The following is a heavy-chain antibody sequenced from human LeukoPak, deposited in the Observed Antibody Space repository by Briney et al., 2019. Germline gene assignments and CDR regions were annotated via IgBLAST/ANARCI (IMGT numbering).Heavy chain of an antibody. V-gene: IGHV3-21*04. CDR3: AKDKRIAVAGFFDY. CDR1: GFKFSNFSDYS. J-gene: IGHJ4*02. Sequence: GGSLRLSCEASGFKFSNFSDYSMSWVRQAPGKALEWVSFISSSGTYIHYADSVKGRFTISRDNAKNSLYLQMNSLRAEDTALYYCAKDKRIAVAGFFDYWGQGTLVTVSS. CDR2: ISSSGTYI. D-gene: IGHD6-19*01.